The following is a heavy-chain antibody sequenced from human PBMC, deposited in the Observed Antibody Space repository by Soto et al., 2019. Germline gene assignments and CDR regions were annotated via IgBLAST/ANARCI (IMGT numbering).Heavy chain of an antibody. D-gene: IGHD2-2*01. CDR1: GFPFISYS. CDR3: TRDPDIVIVPAARPDY. V-gene: IGHV3-48*01. Sequence: GGSLRLSCAASGFPFISYSMNWVRQAPGKGLEWVSYISSSSSTTFYADSVKGRFTISRDNAKKSLYLQMNSLRAEDTAVYYCTRDPDIVIVPAARPDYWGQGTLVTVSS. J-gene: IGHJ4*02. CDR2: ISSSSSTT.